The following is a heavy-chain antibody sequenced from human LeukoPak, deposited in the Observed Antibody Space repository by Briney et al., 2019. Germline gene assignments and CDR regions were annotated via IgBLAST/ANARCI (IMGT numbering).Heavy chain of an antibody. Sequence: SETLSLTCVVNGGSFTDYYWTWIRQAPGNGLEWVGDIDHRGSINYNPSLKSRVTISVDTSKNQFSLRLSSVTAADTAVYYCARGLVVVTMTSSIMDVWGQGTTVTVSS. D-gene: IGHD3-22*01. J-gene: IGHJ6*02. V-gene: IGHV4-34*01. CDR2: IDHRGSI. CDR3: ARGLVVVTMTSSIMDV. CDR1: GGSFTDYY.